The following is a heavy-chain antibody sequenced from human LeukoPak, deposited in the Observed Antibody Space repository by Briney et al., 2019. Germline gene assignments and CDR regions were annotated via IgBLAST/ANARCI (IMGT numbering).Heavy chain of an antibody. D-gene: IGHD3-10*01. CDR2: IKQDGSEK. J-gene: IGHJ5*02. CDR1: GFTFSNYW. CDR3: ARGRYSSGSLLDP. Sequence: GGSLRLSCAASGFTFSNYWMTWVRQAPGKGLERVADIKQDGSEKYYVDSVKGRFTISRDNAKNSLYLQMNSLRAEDTAVYYCARGRYSSGSLLDPWGQGTLVTVSS. V-gene: IGHV3-7*03.